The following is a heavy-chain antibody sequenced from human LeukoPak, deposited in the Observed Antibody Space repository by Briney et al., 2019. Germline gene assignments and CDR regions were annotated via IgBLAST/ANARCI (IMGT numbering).Heavy chain of an antibody. CDR2: IFYSWIT. CDR1: VGSISLSSYS. Sequence: SETLSLTCTLSVGSISLSSYSCGWIRQPPGEGLGWLGKIFYSWITYYNLPLKSRVTITQDMSKNQFSLKVSSVTAADTAVYYCARHSFGVGYNNCHFGGRGTLDSVST. CDR3: ARHSFGVGYNNCHF. J-gene: IGHJ4*02. V-gene: IGHV4-39*01. D-gene: IGHD5-24*01.